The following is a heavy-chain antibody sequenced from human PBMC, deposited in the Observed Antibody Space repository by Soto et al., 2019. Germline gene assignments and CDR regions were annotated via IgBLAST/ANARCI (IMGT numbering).Heavy chain of an antibody. J-gene: IGHJ3*02. CDR2: IYSGGST. CDR3: VRDYMITYAFDI. V-gene: IGHV3-66*01. Sequence: GGSLRLSCAASGFTVSSNYMSWVRQAPGKGLEWVSVIYSGGSTYYADSVKGRFTISRDNSKNTLYLQMNSLRAEDTAVYYCVRDYMITYAFDIWGQGTMVTVSS. D-gene: IGHD3-16*01. CDR1: GFTVSSNY.